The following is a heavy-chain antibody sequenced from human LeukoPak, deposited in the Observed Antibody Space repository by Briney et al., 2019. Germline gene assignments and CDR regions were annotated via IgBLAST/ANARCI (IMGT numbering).Heavy chain of an antibody. J-gene: IGHJ4*02. Sequence: ASVKVSCKASGYTFTGYYMHWVRQAPGQGLEWMGWINPNSGGTNYAQKFQGRVTMTRDTSISTAYMELSRLRSDDTAVYYCARDRAYDYVWGSYPDWGQGTLATVSS. D-gene: IGHD3-16*02. V-gene: IGHV1-2*02. CDR3: ARDRAYDYVWGSYPD. CDR2: INPNSGGT. CDR1: GYTFTGYY.